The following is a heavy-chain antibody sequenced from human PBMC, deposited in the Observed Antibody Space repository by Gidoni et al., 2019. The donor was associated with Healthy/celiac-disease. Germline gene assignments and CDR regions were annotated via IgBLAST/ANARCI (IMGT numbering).Heavy chain of an antibody. CDR1: GYTFTSYA. Sequence: QVQLVQSGAEVKKPGASVKVSCKASGYTFTSYAMHWVRQAPGQRLEWMGLINAGNGNTKYSQKFQGRVTITRDTSASTAYMELSSLRSEDTAVYYCARGRVLRFLEWLSYGMDVWGQGTTVTVSS. CDR2: INAGNGNT. CDR3: ARGRVLRFLEWLSYGMDV. D-gene: IGHD3-3*01. V-gene: IGHV1-3*01. J-gene: IGHJ6*02.